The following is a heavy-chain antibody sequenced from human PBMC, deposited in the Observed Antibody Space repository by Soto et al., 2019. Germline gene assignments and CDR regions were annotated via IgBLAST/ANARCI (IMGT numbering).Heavy chain of an antibody. CDR2: IYYSGST. CDR3: ARDGYYDSGSYLCWLDP. D-gene: IGHD3-10*01. V-gene: IGHV4-59*01. Sequence: SETLSLTCTVSGGSITGYYWSWIRQPPGKGLEWIGYIYYSGSTNYTPSLKRRVTMSVDTSKNQFSLKLSPVTAADTAVYYCARDGYYDSGSYLCWLDPWGQGTLVTVSS. CDR1: GGSITGYY. J-gene: IGHJ5*02.